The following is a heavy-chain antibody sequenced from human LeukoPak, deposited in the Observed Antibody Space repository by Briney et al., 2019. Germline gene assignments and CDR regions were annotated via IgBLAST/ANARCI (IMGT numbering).Heavy chain of an antibody. CDR2: ISSSSSYI. J-gene: IGHJ4*02. D-gene: IGHD3-9*01. Sequence: GRSLRLSCAASGFTFSSYSMNWVRQAPGKGLEWVSSISSSSSYIYYADSVKGRFTISRDNAKNSLYLQMNSLRAEDTAVYYCARVINVLRYFDWPCDYWGQGTLVTVSS. CDR1: GFTFSSYS. V-gene: IGHV3-21*01. CDR3: ARVINVLRYFDWPCDY.